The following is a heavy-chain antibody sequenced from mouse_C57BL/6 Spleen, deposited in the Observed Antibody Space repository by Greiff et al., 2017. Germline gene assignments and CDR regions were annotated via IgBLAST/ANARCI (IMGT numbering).Heavy chain of an antibody. D-gene: IGHD6-1*01. CDR2: INPSTGGT. CDR1: GYSFTGYY. J-gene: IGHJ3*01. V-gene: IGHV1-42*01. CDR3: APLPFAY. Sequence: EVQLQQSGPELVKPGASVKISCKASGYSFTGYYMNWVKQSPEKSLEWIGEINPSTGGTTYNQKFKAKATLTVDKSSSTAYMQLKSLTSEDSAVYYCAPLPFAYWGQGTLVTVSA.